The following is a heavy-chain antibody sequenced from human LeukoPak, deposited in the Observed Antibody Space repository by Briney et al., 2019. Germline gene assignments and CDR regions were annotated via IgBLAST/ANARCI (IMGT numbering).Heavy chain of an antibody. Sequence: SVKVSCKASGYTFTGYYMHWVRQAPGQGLEWMGRIIPILGIANYAQKFQGRVTITADKSTSTAYMELSSLRSEDTAVYYCARGEAARRNWFDPWGQGTLVTVSS. D-gene: IGHD6-6*01. CDR3: ARGEAARRNWFDP. V-gene: IGHV1-69*04. CDR2: IIPILGIA. CDR1: GYTFTGYY. J-gene: IGHJ5*02.